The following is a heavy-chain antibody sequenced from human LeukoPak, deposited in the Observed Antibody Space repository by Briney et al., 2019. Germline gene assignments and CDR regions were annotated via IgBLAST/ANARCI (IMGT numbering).Heavy chain of an antibody. D-gene: IGHD6-13*01. V-gene: IGHV3-7*01. J-gene: IGHJ6*03. CDR2: IKQDGSEK. CDR1: GFTFSSYW. Sequence: GGSLRLSCAASGFTFSSYWMSWVRQAPGKGLEWVANIKQDGSEKYYVDSVKGRFTISRDNAKNSLYLQMNSLRDEDTAVYYCAREAQQLVDLYYYYYYMDVWGKGTTVTVSS. CDR3: AREAQQLVDLYYYYYYMDV.